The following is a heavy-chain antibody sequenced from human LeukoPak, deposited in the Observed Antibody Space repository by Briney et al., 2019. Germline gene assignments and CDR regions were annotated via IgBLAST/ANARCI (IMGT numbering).Heavy chain of an antibody. CDR1: GGSISSYY. Sequence: SETLSLTCTVSGGSISSYYWSWIRQPAGKGLEWIGRIYTSGSTNYNPSLKSRVTISVDTSKNQFSLKLSSVTAADTAVYYCARGRLLRRITIFGVVQYYFDYWGQGTLVTVSS. CDR2: IYTSGST. CDR3: ARGRLLRRITIFGVVQYYFDY. D-gene: IGHD3-3*01. V-gene: IGHV4-4*07. J-gene: IGHJ4*02.